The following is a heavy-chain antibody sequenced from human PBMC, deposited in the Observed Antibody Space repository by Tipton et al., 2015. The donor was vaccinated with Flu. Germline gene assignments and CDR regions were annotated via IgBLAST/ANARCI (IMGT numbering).Heavy chain of an antibody. J-gene: IGHJ6*02. CDR3: ARDLGIVGATAYGMDV. CDR1: GYTFTSYY. Sequence: QSGPEVKKPGASVKVSCKASGYTFTSYYMHWVRQAPGQGLEWMGIINPSGGSTSYAQKFQGRVTMTRDTSTSTVYMELSSLRSEDTAVYYCARDLGIVGATAYGMDVWGQGTTVTVSS. V-gene: IGHV1-46*01. CDR2: INPSGGST. D-gene: IGHD1-26*01.